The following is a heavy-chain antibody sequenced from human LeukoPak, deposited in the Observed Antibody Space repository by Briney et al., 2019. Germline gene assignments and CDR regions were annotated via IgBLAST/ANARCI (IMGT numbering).Heavy chain of an antibody. CDR3: ARALDYDFWSGYLWGSESGSLPYYFDY. CDR1: GYTFTGYY. Sequence: ASVKVSCKASGYTFTGYYMHWVRQAPGQGLEWMGWINPNSGGTNYAQKFQGRVTMTRDTSISTAYMELSRLRSDDTAVYYCARALDYDFWSGYLWGSESGSLPYYFDYWGQGTLVTVSS. V-gene: IGHV1-2*02. CDR2: INPNSGGT. D-gene: IGHD3-3*01. J-gene: IGHJ4*02.